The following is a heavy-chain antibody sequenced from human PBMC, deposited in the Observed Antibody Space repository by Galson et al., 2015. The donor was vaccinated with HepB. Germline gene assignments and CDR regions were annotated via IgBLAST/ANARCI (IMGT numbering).Heavy chain of an antibody. J-gene: IGHJ3*02. CDR3: AKGTHYYGHAFEI. Sequence: SLRLSCAASGFTFSGSGMYWVRQAPGKGLEYVAVISYDGEKTFYADFVKGRFTVSRDNSKNTLYLQVNSLRVEDTGVYYCAKGTHYYGHAFEIWGQGTLVIVSS. CDR2: ISYDGEKT. D-gene: IGHD3-10*01. CDR1: GFTFSGSG. V-gene: IGHV3-30*18.